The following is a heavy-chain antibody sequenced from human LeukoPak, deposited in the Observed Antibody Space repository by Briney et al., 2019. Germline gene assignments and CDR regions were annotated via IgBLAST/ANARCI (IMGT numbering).Heavy chain of an antibody. CDR2: INHSGST. CDR3: ARGPYCSSTSCLDGMDV. D-gene: IGHD2-2*01. Sequence: PSETLSLTCAVYGGSFSGYYWRWIRQPPGKGLEWIGEINHSGSTNYNPSLKSRVTISVDTSKNQFSLKLSSVTAADTAVYYCARGPYCSSTSCLDGMDVWGQGTTVTVSS. J-gene: IGHJ6*02. CDR1: GGSFSGYY. V-gene: IGHV4-34*01.